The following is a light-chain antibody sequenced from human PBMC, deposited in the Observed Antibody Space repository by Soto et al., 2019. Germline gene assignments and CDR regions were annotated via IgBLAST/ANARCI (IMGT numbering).Light chain of an antibody. J-gene: IGKJ2*01. V-gene: IGKV4-1*01. CDR2: WAS. CDR3: QQYYSTPPT. CDR1: QSILYSSNNKNY. Sequence: DIVMTQSPDSLAVSLSERATINCKSSQSILYSSNNKNYLAWYQQKPRQPPKLLIYWASTRESGVPDRFSGSGSGTDFTLTISSLQAEDVAVYYCQQYYSTPPTFGQGTKLEIK.